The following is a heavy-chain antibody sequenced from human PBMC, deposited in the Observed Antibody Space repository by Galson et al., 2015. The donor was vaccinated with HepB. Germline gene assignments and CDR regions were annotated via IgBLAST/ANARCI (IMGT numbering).Heavy chain of an antibody. V-gene: IGHV3-30*18. CDR3: AKGPGYGYDWYFDL. Sequence: SLRLSCAASGFTFSSYGMHWVRQAPGKGLEWVAGISYDGSNKYYADSVKGRFTISRDNSKNTLYLQMNSLRAEDTAVYYCAKGPGYGYDWYFDLWGRGTLVTVSS. CDR2: ISYDGSNK. J-gene: IGHJ2*01. D-gene: IGHD5-18*01. CDR1: GFTFSSYG.